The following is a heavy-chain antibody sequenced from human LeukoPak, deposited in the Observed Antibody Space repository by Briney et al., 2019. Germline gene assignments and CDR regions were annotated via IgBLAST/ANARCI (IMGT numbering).Heavy chain of an antibody. Sequence: SETLSLTCALYGGSFSGYYWSWIRQPPGKGLEWLGEINHSGSTNYNPSLKSRVTLSVDTSKNQFSLKLSSVTAADTAVYYCARGFQSGYYAPYYFDYWGQGTLVTVSS. CDR3: ARGFQSGYYAPYYFDY. D-gene: IGHD3-22*01. CDR1: GGSFSGYY. CDR2: INHSGST. J-gene: IGHJ4*02. V-gene: IGHV4-34*01.